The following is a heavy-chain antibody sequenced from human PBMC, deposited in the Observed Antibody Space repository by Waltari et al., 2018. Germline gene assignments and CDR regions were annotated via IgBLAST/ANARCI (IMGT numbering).Heavy chain of an antibody. CDR3: ARGGLDLNYDILTGYYTNWFDP. J-gene: IGHJ5*02. V-gene: IGHV4-38-2*01. D-gene: IGHD3-9*01. Sequence: QVQLQESGPGLVKPSETLSLTCAVSGYSISSGYYWGWIRQPPGKGLEWIGSIYHSGRPYYNPSLKSRVTISVDTSKNQFSLKLSSVTAADTAVYYCARGGLDLNYDILTGYYTNWFDPWGQGTLVTVSS. CDR2: IYHSGRP. CDR1: GYSISSGYY.